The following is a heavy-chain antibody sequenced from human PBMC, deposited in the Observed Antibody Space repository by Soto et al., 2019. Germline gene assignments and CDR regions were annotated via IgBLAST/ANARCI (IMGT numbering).Heavy chain of an antibody. Sequence: AGSLRLSCTGSGFSCSSYARRWACQAPGKGLEWVSGISDSGGVTYYTASVKGRFTFSRDSSKNTLYLQMNSLRAEDTAVYYCVRLTWSNSFNWFDPWGQGTVVTVSS. D-gene: IGHD2-8*02. CDR1: GFSCSSYA. J-gene: IGHJ5*02. CDR2: ISDSGGVT. CDR3: VRLTWSNSFNWFDP. V-gene: IGHV3-23*01.